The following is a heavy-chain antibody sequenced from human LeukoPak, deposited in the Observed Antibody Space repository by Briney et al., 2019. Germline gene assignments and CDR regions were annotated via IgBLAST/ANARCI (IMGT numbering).Heavy chain of an antibody. CDR3: AARDCSTTSCYGGLFDY. CDR2: LYSGGST. J-gene: IGHJ4*02. CDR1: GLSVSSKY. D-gene: IGHD2-2*01. V-gene: IGHV3-53*01. Sequence: GGSLRLSCAASGLSVSSKYMNWVRQAPGKGLEWVSLLYSGGSTYYADSVKGRFTISRDSSKNTVYLQMNSLRAEDTAVYYCAARDCSTTSCYGGLFDYWGQGTLVTGSS.